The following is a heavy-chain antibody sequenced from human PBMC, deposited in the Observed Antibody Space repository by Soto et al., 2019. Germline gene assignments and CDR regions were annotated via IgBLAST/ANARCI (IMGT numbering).Heavy chain of an antibody. D-gene: IGHD6-19*01. Sequence: EVQLLESGGGLVQPGGSLRLSCAASGFTFSSYAMSWVRQAPGKGLEWVSAISGSGVSTYYADSVKGRFTISRDNSKNTLDVQMNSLRAEDTAVYYCAKEGEHSSGWANFDYWGQGTLVTVSS. CDR1: GFTFSSYA. CDR3: AKEGEHSSGWANFDY. CDR2: ISGSGVST. J-gene: IGHJ4*02. V-gene: IGHV3-23*01.